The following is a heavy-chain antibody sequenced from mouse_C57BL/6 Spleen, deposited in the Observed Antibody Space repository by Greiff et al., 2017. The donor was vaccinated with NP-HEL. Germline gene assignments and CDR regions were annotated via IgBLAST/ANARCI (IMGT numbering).Heavy chain of an antibody. J-gene: IGHJ2*01. CDR1: GYSITSGYY. Sequence: EVKLMESGPGLVKPSQSLSLTCSVTGYSITSGYYWNWIRQFPGNKLEWMGYISYDGSNNYNPSLKNRISITRDTSKNQFFLKLNSVTTEDTATYYCARDTPRQPSDYWGQGTTLTVSS. CDR3: ARDTPRQPSDY. CDR2: ISYDGSN. V-gene: IGHV3-6*01. D-gene: IGHD3-2*01.